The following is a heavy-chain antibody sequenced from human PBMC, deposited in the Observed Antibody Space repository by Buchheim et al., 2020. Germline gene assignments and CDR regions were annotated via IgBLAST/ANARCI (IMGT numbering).Heavy chain of an antibody. CDR3: AKNRGSGSYYNYYGMDI. CDR2: ITTSGDGT. V-gene: IGHV3-23*01. Sequence: EVQLLESGGGLVPPGGSLRLSCAASRFTFSSYAMTWVRQGPGKGLEWVSAITTSGDGTYSADSVKGRLTLSRDNSKKTLYLQMNSLRAEDTAVYYCAKNRGSGSYYNYYGMDIWGQGTT. D-gene: IGHD3-10*01. CDR1: RFTFSSYA. J-gene: IGHJ6*02.